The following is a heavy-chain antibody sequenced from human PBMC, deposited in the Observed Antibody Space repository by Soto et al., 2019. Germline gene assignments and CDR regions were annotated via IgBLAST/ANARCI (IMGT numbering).Heavy chain of an antibody. CDR1: GYRFTDYY. Sequence: QIQLVQSGAEVKKPGASVKVSCKASGYRFTDYYIHWVRQAPGQGLEWMGWIHPNSGVTNYAQNFQDRATMTRDPSISAASRDLSSVSSDATALYYWARVWGAVSGGSNWFDAWGQGTLVTVSS. CDR2: IHPNSGVT. CDR3: ARVWGAVSGGSNWFDA. D-gene: IGHD6-19*01. J-gene: IGHJ5*02. V-gene: IGHV1-2*02.